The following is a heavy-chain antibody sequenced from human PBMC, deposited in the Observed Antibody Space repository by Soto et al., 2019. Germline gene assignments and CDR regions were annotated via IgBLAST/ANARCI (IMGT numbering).Heavy chain of an antibody. CDR1: GYTFSGFY. Sequence: ASVKVSCKTSGYTFSGFYTHWLRQAPGQGLESMGWIYPDSGGQDYAQKFQGRVTMTRDTSISTAYMELSRLRSDDTAVYYCRVTGVSEVDYWGQGTLVTVSS. D-gene: IGHD2-8*01. J-gene: IGHJ4*02. CDR2: IYPDSGGQ. CDR3: RVTGVSEVDY. V-gene: IGHV1-2*02.